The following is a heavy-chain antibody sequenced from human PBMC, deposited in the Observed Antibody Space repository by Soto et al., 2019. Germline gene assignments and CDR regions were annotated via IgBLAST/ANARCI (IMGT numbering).Heavy chain of an antibody. Sequence: QVQLVESGGGVVQPGRSLRLSCAASGFTFSSYAMHWVRQAPGKGLEWVAVISYDGSNKYYADSVKGRFTISRDNSKNTLYLQRNGLRAEDTAVYYCARDKSPYSSGWHNRHFDYWGQGTLVTVSS. J-gene: IGHJ4*02. CDR2: ISYDGSNK. CDR1: GFTFSSYA. D-gene: IGHD6-19*01. V-gene: IGHV3-30-3*01. CDR3: ARDKSPYSSGWHNRHFDY.